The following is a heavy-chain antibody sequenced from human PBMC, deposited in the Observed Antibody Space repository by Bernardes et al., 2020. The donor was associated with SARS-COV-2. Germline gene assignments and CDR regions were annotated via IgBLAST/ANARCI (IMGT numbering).Heavy chain of an antibody. CDR1: GGSFSGYY. CDR3: ARWGDSSGWNYYFDY. Sequence: SETLSLTCAVYGGSFSGYYWSWIRQPPGKGLEWIGEINHSGSTNYNPSLKSRVTISVDTSKNQFSLKLSSVTAADTAVYYCARWGDSSGWNYYFDYWGQGTLVTVSS. CDR2: INHSGST. J-gene: IGHJ4*02. D-gene: IGHD6-19*01. V-gene: IGHV4-34*01.